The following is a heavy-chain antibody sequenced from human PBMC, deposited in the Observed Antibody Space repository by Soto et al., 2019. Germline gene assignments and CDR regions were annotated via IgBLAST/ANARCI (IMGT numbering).Heavy chain of an antibody. V-gene: IGHV3-30-3*01. J-gene: IGHJ6*02. Sequence: QVQLVESGGGVVQPGRSLRLSCAASGLTHSTYVMHWVRQAPGKGLEWVAGISYDGSNKYHADSVKGRFTISRDNSNNTLDLQMNSLRAEDTAVYYCVAGDYYYGMDVWGQGTTVTVSS. CDR3: VAGDYYYGMDV. CDR2: ISYDGSNK. CDR1: GLTHSTYV.